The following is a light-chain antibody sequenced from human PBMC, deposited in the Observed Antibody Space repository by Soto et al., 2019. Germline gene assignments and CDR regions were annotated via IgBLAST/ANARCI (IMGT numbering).Light chain of an antibody. CDR1: QSISNC. CDR3: QQLNGYPLT. CDR2: LAS. J-gene: IGKJ4*01. Sequence: DVQMTQSPSSLSASIGDRVTVTCRASQSISNCLNWYQHKPGKAPNLLIYLASTLQSGVPSRFSGSGSGTEFTLTISSLQPEDFATYYCQQLNGYPLTFGGGTKVDIK. V-gene: IGKV1-9*01.